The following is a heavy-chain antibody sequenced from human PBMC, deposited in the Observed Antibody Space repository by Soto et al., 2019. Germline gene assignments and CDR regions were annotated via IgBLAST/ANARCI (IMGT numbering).Heavy chain of an antibody. CDR2: ISYDGSNK. D-gene: IGHD6-19*01. Sequence: GGSLRLSCAASGFTFSSYGMHWVRQAPGKGLEWVAVISYDGSNKYYADSVKGRFTISRDNSKNTLYLQMNSLRAEDTAVYYCAKGGAVAGTEGALFDYWGQGTLVTVSS. V-gene: IGHV3-30*18. CDR3: AKGGAVAGTEGALFDY. J-gene: IGHJ4*02. CDR1: GFTFSSYG.